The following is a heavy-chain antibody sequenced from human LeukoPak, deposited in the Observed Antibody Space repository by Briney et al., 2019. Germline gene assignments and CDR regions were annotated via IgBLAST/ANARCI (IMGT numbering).Heavy chain of an antibody. CDR1: GGTFSSYA. CDR2: IIPILGIA. V-gene: IGHV1-69*04. CDR3: ARVSSTTAPLDY. Sequence: ASVKVSCKASGGTFSSYAISWVRQAPGQGLEWMGRIIPILGIANYAQKFQGRVTITADKSTSTAYMELSSLRSEDTAVYYCARVSSTTAPLDYWGQGTLVTVSS. D-gene: IGHD6-13*01. J-gene: IGHJ4*02.